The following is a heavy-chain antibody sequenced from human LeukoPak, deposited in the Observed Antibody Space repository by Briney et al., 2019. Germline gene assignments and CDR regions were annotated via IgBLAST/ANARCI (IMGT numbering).Heavy chain of an antibody. CDR2: INPNSGGT. Sequence: ASVKVSCKASGYTFTGYYMHWVRQAPGQGLEWMGWINPNSGGTNYAQKFQGRVTMTRDTSISTAYMELSRLRSDDTVVYYCAREEVVAASYFDYWGQGTLVTVSS. D-gene: IGHD2-15*01. V-gene: IGHV1-2*02. CDR3: AREEVVAASYFDY. CDR1: GYTFTGYY. J-gene: IGHJ4*02.